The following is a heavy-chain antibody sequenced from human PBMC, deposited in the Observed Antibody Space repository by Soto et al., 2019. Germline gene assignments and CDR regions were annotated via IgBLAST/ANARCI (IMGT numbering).Heavy chain of an antibody. CDR3: AREYYNTPYYYSYYMDV. CDR2: IYYSGST. CDR1: GGSISSYY. J-gene: IGHJ6*03. Sequence: SETLSLTCTVSGGSISSYYWSWIRQPPGKGLEWIGYIYYSGSTNYNPSLKSRVTISVDTSKNQFSLKLSSVTAADTAVYYCAREYYNTPYYYSYYMDVWGKGTTVTVSS. V-gene: IGHV4-59*01. D-gene: IGHD1-1*01.